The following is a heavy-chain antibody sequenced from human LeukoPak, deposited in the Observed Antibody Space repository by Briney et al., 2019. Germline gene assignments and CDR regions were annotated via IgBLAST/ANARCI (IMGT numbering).Heavy chain of an antibody. D-gene: IGHD3-3*01. CDR3: AKATLHYDFWSGYYIFDY. V-gene: IGHV3-9*01. CDR1: GFTFDDYA. J-gene: IGHJ4*02. Sequence: GRSLRLSCAASGFTFDDYAMHWVRQAPGKGLEWVSGISWNSGSIGYADSVKGRFTISRDNAKNSLYLQMNSLRAEDTALYYCAKATLHYDFWSGYYIFDYWGQGTLVTVSS. CDR2: ISWNSGSI.